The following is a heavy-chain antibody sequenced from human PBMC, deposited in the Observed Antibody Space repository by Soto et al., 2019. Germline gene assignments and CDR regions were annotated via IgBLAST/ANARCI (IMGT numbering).Heavy chain of an antibody. V-gene: IGHV1-18*01. Sequence: ASVKVSCKASGYTFTSYGISWVRQAPGQGLEWMGWISAYNGNTNYAQKLQGRVTMTTDTSTSTAYMELRSLRSDDTAVYYCARDGGGGGSYYYYYYYGMDVWGQGTTVTVSS. CDR1: GYTFTSYG. J-gene: IGHJ6*02. CDR3: ARDGGGGGSYYYYYYYGMDV. D-gene: IGHD1-26*01. CDR2: ISAYNGNT.